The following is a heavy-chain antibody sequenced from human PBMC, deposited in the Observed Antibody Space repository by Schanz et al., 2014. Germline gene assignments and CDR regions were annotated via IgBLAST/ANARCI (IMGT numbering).Heavy chain of an antibody. Sequence: QVQLQESGPGLVKPSQTLSLTCAVSGGSISSGGYSWSWIRQPPGKGLEWIGYIFFRGSTYYNPSLKSRDTISIDTSKTHFSLRLPSVTAADTAVYYCYGMDVWGQGTTVTVSS. V-gene: IGHV4-30-4*07. CDR1: GGSISSGGYS. J-gene: IGHJ6*02. CDR2: IFFRGST. CDR3: YGMDV.